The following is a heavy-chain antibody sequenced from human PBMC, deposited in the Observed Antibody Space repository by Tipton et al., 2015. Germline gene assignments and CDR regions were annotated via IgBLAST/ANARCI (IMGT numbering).Heavy chain of an antibody. CDR1: GGSIDTGGYF. CDR2: IYYNGKT. D-gene: IGHD3-9*01. CDR3: ARDGRYDILTGHSHQYGMDV. Sequence: LRLSCNVSGGSIDTGGYFWSWLRQHPGKGLEWIGYIYYNGKTYYNPSLKSRVTISVDTSKNQFSLRLNSVTAADTAVYFCARDGRYDILTGHSHQYGMDVWGQGTTVTVSS. J-gene: IGHJ6*02. V-gene: IGHV4-31*02.